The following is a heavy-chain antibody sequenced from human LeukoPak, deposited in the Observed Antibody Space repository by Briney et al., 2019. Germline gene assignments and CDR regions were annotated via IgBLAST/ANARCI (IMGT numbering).Heavy chain of an antibody. CDR1: GFTFSSYW. CDR3: ARPGIVGATGARYFDY. V-gene: IGHV3-7*01. J-gene: IGHJ4*02. CDR2: IKQDGSEK. D-gene: IGHD1-26*01. Sequence: GGSLRLSCAASGFTFSSYWMSWVRQAPGKGLECVANIKQDGSEKYYVDSVKGRFTISRDNDKNSLYLQMNSLRAEDTAVYYCARPGIVGATGARYFDYWGQGTLVTVSS.